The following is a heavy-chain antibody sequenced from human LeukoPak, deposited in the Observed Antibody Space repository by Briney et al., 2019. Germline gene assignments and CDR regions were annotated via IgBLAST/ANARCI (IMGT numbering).Heavy chain of an antibody. CDR1: GGSISTGGYY. V-gene: IGHV4-31*03. J-gene: IGHJ5*02. D-gene: IGHD2-8*01. CDR3: ARGRANDNWFDP. CDR2: IYYSGST. Sequence: SQTLSLTCTVSGGSISTGGYYWSWIRQHPGKGLEWIGNIYYSGSTYYSPSLKSRVTMSVDTSKNQFSLKLSSVTAADTAVYYCARGRANDNWFDPWGQGTLVTVSS.